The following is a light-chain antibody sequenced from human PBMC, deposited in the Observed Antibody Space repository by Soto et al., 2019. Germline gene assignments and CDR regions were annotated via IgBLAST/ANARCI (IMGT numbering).Light chain of an antibody. V-gene: IGKV3-20*01. CDR3: QQYDSSFT. CDR2: GAS. J-gene: IGKJ4*01. CDR1: QHVTTTY. Sequence: PGERATLSCTASQHVTTTYIAWYQQKFGQAPRLLIYGASTGATGTPDRFTGGGFGTDFTLTISRVEPEDFAVYYCQQYDSSFTFGGGTKVEMK.